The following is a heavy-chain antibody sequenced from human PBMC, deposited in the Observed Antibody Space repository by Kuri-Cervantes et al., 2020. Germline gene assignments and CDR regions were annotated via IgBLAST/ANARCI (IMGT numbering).Heavy chain of an antibody. CDR1: GFMFSNYG. CDR2: ISYDGSNK. D-gene: IGHD5-12*01. V-gene: IGHV3-30*03. CDR3: ARDSTEWLRFHYYGMDV. Sequence: GESLKISCAASGFMFSNYGMHWVRQAPGKGLEWVAVISYDGSNKYYADSVKGRFTISRDNAKNSLYLQMNSLRDEDTAVYYCARDSTEWLRFHYYGMDVWGQGTAVTVSS. J-gene: IGHJ6*02.